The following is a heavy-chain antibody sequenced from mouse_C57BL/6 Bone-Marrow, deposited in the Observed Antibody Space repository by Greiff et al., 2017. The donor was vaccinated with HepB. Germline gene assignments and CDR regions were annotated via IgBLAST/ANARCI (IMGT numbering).Heavy chain of an antibody. D-gene: IGHD1-1*01. Sequence: QVPLQQSGAELVKPGASVKLSCKASGYTFTSYWLQWVKQRPGQGLEWIGEIDPSDSYTNYNQKFKGKATLAVDTSPSTAYMQLGSLTSEDSAVYYCSTRLITTVVEGDYGGQGTTLTVSS. CDR1: GYTFTSYW. J-gene: IGHJ2*01. CDR2: IDPSDSYT. CDR3: STRLITTVVEGDY. V-gene: IGHV1-50*01.